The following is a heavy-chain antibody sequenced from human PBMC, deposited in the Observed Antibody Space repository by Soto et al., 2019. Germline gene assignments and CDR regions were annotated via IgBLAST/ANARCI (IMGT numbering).Heavy chain of an antibody. J-gene: IGHJ2*01. D-gene: IGHD4-17*01. V-gene: IGHV3-49*04. CDR3: TRVFAPDGDYYWYFDL. Sequence: GGSLRLSCTASGFTFGDYAMSWVRQAPGKGLEWVGFIRSKAYGGTTEYAASVKGRFTISRDDSKSIAYLQMNSLKTEDTAVYYCTRVFAPDGDYYWYFDLWGRGTLVTVSS. CDR1: GFTFGDYA. CDR2: IRSKAYGGTT.